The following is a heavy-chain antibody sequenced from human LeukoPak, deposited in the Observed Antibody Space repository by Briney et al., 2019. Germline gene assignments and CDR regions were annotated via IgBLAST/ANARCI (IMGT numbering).Heavy chain of an antibody. J-gene: IGHJ5*02. Sequence: PSQTLSLTCTVSGGSISSGGYYWSWIRQHPGKGLEWIGYIYYSGSTYYNPSLKSRVTISVGTSKNQFSLKLSSVTAADTAVYYCARDRSYYYDSSGYSYWFDPWGQGTLVTVSS. CDR3: ARDRSYYYDSSGYSYWFDP. CDR1: GGSISSGGYY. CDR2: IYYSGST. D-gene: IGHD3-22*01. V-gene: IGHV4-31*03.